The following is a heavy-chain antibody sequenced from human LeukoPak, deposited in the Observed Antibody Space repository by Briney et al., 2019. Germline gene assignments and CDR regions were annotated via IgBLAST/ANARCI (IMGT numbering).Heavy chain of an antibody. Sequence: SSETLSLTCTVSGGSISSGDYYWSWIRQPPGKGLVWIAYMYYSGSTYYNPSLKSRVTMSADTSKNQLSLKLSSVTAADTAVYYCARPYYYDSRIDPWGQGILVTVSS. J-gene: IGHJ5*02. CDR3: ARPYYYDSRIDP. CDR2: MYYSGST. CDR1: GGSISSGDYY. D-gene: IGHD3-22*01. V-gene: IGHV4-30-4*01.